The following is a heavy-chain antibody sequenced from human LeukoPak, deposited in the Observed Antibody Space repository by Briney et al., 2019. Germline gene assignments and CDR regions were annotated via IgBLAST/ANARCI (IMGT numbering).Heavy chain of an antibody. V-gene: IGHV4-4*07. CDR1: GGSISSYY. Sequence: SETLSLTCTVSGGSISSYYWSWIRQPAGKGLEWIGRIYTSGSTNYNPPLKSRVTMSVGTSKNQFSLKLSSVTAADTAVYYCARVTGDRRYYYYYMDVWGKGTTVTVSS. CDR2: IYTSGST. J-gene: IGHJ6*03. D-gene: IGHD7-27*01. CDR3: ARVTGDRRYYYYYMDV.